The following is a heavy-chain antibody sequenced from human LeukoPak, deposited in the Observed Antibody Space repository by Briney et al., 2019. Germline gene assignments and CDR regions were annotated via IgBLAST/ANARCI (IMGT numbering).Heavy chain of an antibody. CDR3: AKDRAIAVAGIDY. CDR2: INQESTET. J-gene: IGHJ4*02. D-gene: IGHD6-19*01. Sequence: GGSLRLSCAASGFRFTAFWMSWVRQAPGKGPEWVANINQESTETYYVDSVRGRFTISRDNAKNSLSLQMNSLRAEDTALYYCAKDRAIAVAGIDYWGQGTLVTVSS. CDR1: GFRFTAFW. V-gene: IGHV3-7*03.